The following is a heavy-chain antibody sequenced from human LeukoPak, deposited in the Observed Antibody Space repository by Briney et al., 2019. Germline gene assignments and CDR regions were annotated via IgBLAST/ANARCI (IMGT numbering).Heavy chain of an antibody. CDR3: ARLPGIVATIERYFDY. Sequence: GESLKISCKGSGYSFNSYWIGWVRQMPGKGLEWMGIIYPGDSDTRYSPSFQGQVTISADKSISTTYLQWSSLKASDTAMYYCARLPGIVATIERYFDYWGQGTLVTVSS. CDR1: GYSFNSYW. D-gene: IGHD5-12*01. J-gene: IGHJ4*02. CDR2: IYPGDSDT. V-gene: IGHV5-51*01.